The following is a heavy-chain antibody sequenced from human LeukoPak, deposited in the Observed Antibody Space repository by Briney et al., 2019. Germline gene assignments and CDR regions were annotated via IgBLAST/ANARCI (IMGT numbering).Heavy chain of an antibody. V-gene: IGHV4-31*03. CDR1: GGSVSSDDYY. Sequence: SQTLSLTCIVSGGSVSSDDYYWSWFRQHPGEGLEWIGYIYYSGSTYYNPSLKSRATISLDTSKNQFSLKLTSVTAADSAVYCCARRTGSFYGFDIWGQGTRVTVSS. CDR3: ARRTGSFYGFDI. CDR2: IYYSGST. J-gene: IGHJ3*02. D-gene: IGHD1-26*01.